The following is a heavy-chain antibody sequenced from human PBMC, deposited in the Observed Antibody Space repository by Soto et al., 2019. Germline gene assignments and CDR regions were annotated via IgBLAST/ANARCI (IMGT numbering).Heavy chain of an antibody. Sequence: QVQLVQSGAEVKKPGASVKVSCKASGYTFTSYGISWVRQAPGQGLEWMGWISAYNGNTNYAQKLQGRVTMTTDTSTSTAYRELRSLRSDDTAVYYCAREMGGYYDRYYGMDVWGQGTTVTVSS. D-gene: IGHD3-3*01. CDR2: ISAYNGNT. V-gene: IGHV1-18*01. CDR3: AREMGGYYDRYYGMDV. J-gene: IGHJ6*02. CDR1: GYTFTSYG.